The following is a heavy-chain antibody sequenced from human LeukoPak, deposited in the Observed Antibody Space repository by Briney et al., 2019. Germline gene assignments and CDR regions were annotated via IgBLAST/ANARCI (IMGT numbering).Heavy chain of an antibody. CDR3: AKDYGGNPYYFDY. CDR1: GFTFSSYG. CDR2: ISYDGSNK. Sequence: PGGSLRLSCAASGFTFSSYGMHWVRQAPGKGLEGVAVISYDGSNKYYADSVKGRFTISRDNSKNTLYLQMNSLRAEDTAVYYCAKDYGGNPYYFDYWGQGTLVTVSS. V-gene: IGHV3-30*18. J-gene: IGHJ4*02. D-gene: IGHD4-23*01.